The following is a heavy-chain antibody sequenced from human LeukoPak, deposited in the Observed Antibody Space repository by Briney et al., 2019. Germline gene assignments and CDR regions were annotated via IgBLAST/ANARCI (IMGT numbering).Heavy chain of an antibody. CDR1: GYTFTSYY. CDR3: ARERSPYDAFDI. CDR2: INPSGGST. J-gene: IGHJ3*02. D-gene: IGHD4-17*01. V-gene: IGHV1-46*01. Sequence: ASVKVSCKASGYTFTSYYMHWVRQAPGQGLEWMGIINPSGGSTSYAQKFQGRVTMTRDTSISTAYMELSRLRSDDTAVYYCARERSPYDAFDIWGQGTMVTVSS.